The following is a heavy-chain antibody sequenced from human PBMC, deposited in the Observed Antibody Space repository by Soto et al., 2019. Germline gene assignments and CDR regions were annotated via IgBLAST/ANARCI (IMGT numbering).Heavy chain of an antibody. CDR2: ISSSSSTV. CDR1: EFTFSDYD. D-gene: IGHD5-12*01. J-gene: IGHJ5*01. Sequence: PGGSLRLSCAASEFTFSDYDMTWVRQAPGKGLEWLSYISSSSSTVYYADSVKGRFTISRDNAKKSLYLQMNSLRAEDTAVYYCARSAPSTGYDSWGQGTLVTVSS. V-gene: IGHV3-48*01. CDR3: ARSAPSTGYDS.